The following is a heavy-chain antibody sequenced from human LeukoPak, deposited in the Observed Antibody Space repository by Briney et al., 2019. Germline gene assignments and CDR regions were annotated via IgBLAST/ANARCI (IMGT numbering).Heavy chain of an antibody. D-gene: IGHD4-17*01. CDR2: IYYSGST. CDR3: ARVPGYGDFVFDY. J-gene: IGHJ4*02. V-gene: IGHV4-59*01. CDR1: GGSISSYY. Sequence: SETLSLTCTVSGGSISSYYWSWIWQPPGKGLEWIGYIYYSGSTNYNPSLKSRVTISVDTSKNQFSLKLSSVTAADTAVYYCARVPGYGDFVFDYWGQGTLVTVSS.